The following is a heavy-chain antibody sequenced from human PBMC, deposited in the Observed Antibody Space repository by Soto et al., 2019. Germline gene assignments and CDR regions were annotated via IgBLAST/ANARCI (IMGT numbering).Heavy chain of an antibody. V-gene: IGHV4-31*03. J-gene: IGHJ6*02. CDR2: ISYSGST. CDR1: GGSISSGGYH. Sequence: QVQLQESGPGLVKPSQTLSLTCTVSGGSISSGGYHWNWIRQHPGKGLEWIGYISYSGSTYYNPSLKSGVTISVDTSKNQFFLKLSSVTAADTAVYYCARLDVWGQGTTVTVSS. CDR3: ARLDV.